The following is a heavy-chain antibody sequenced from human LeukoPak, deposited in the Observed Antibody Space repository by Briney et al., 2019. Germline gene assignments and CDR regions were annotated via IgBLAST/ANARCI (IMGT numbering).Heavy chain of an antibody. J-gene: IGHJ4*02. D-gene: IGHD4-23*01. V-gene: IGHV6-1*01. CDR1: GDTVTSNSVS. CDR3: ARMSAGGKLDY. Sequence: PTLSLTCTISGDTVTSNSVSWNWIRQCPWIGLKGLSKTYYRSKWYNDYVVSVKSRITINPDTSKNQLSLQLSSVTPEDTAVYFCARMSAGGKLDYWGQGTLVTVSS. CDR2: TYYRSKWYN.